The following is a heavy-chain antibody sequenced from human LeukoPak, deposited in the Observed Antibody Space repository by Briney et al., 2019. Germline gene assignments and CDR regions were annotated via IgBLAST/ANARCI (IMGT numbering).Heavy chain of an antibody. CDR1: GYTFTRYY. CDR2: INPSGDST. Sequence: ASVKVSCKASGYTFTRYYIHWVRQAPGQGLEWMGIINPSGDSTIYAQKFQGRVTMTRDTSTSTVYMQLSSLRSEDTAVYYCARVVVVINAVWFDPWGQGTLVTVSS. V-gene: IGHV1-46*01. CDR3: ARVVVVINAVWFDP. D-gene: IGHD3-22*01. J-gene: IGHJ5*02.